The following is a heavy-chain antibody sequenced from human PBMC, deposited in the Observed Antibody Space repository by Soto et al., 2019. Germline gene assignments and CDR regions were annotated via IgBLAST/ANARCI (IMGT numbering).Heavy chain of an antibody. J-gene: IGHJ3*02. CDR1: GFSLSISGVG. CDR2: IYWDDDK. D-gene: IGHD5-12*01. CDR3: AHTFKDIAVVTYAFDI. V-gene: IGHV2-5*02. Sequence: QITLKESGPPLVKPTQTLTLTCTFSGFSLSISGVGVGWIRQPPGKALEWLALIYWDDDKRYSPSLKSRLTITXDTDKXXVVLTMTNMDPVDTATYYCAHTFKDIAVVTYAFDIWGQGTMVTVSS.